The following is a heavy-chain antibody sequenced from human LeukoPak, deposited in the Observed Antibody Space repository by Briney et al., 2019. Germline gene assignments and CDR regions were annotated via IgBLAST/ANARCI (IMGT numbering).Heavy chain of an antibody. CDR3: ASYYASGSYFSY. CDR1: GGSISSSNW. J-gene: IGHJ4*02. V-gene: IGHV4-4*02. CDR2: IYHSGST. D-gene: IGHD3-10*01. Sequence: SGTLSLTCAVSGGSISSSNWWSWIRQPPGKGLEWIGEIYHSGSTNYNPSLKSRVTISVDTSKNQFSLKLRSVTAADTAVYYCASYYASGSYFSYWGQGTLVPVSS.